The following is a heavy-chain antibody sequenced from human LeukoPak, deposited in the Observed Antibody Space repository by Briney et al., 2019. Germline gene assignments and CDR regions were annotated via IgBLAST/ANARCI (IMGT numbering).Heavy chain of an antibody. D-gene: IGHD3-10*01. CDR2: ISSSGSTI. V-gene: IGHV3-11*04. CDR1: GFTFSDYY. J-gene: IGHJ3*02. Sequence: GGSLRLSCAASGFTFSDYYMSWIRQAPGKGLEWVSYISSSGSTIYYADSVKGRFTISRDNAKNSLYLQMSSLRAEDTAVYYCAKVSSSGRYDAFDIWGQGTMVTVSS. CDR3: AKVSSSGRYDAFDI.